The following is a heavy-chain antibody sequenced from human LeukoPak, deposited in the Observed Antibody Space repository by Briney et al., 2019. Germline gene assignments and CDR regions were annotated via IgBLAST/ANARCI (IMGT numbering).Heavy chain of an antibody. J-gene: IGHJ3*02. CDR2: INPNSGGT. Sequence: ASVKVSCKASGYTFTGYYMHWVRQAPGQGLEWMGWINPNSGGTNYAQKFQGRVTMTRDTSISTAYMELSRLRSDDTAVYYCARHYSSSSGDAFDIWGQGTMVTVSS. CDR3: ARHYSSSSGDAFDI. V-gene: IGHV1-2*02. CDR1: GYTFTGYY. D-gene: IGHD6-6*01.